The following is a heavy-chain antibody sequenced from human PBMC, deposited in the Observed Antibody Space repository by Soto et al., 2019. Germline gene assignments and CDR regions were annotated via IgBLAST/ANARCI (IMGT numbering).Heavy chain of an antibody. D-gene: IGHD5-12*01. Sequence: GASVKVSCKASGGTFSSYAISWVRQAPGQGLEWVGGIIPIFGTANYAQKFQGRVTITADESTSTAYMELSSLRSEDTAVYYCSGYRERHYYYYYGMDVWGQGTTVTVSS. V-gene: IGHV1-69*13. J-gene: IGHJ6*02. CDR1: GGTFSSYA. CDR3: SGYRERHYYYYYGMDV. CDR2: IIPIFGTA.